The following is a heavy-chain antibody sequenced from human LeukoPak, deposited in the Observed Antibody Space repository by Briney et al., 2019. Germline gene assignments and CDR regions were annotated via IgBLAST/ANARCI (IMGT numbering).Heavy chain of an antibody. D-gene: IGHD2-8*01. CDR3: ARHRRGTSYFDY. Sequence: GESLKIPCKGSGYSLTNYWIGWVRQTSGKGLEWMGIIYPDDSDTRYSPSFQGQVTISADKSISTAYLQWNSLKASDTAIYYCARHRRGTSYFDYWGQGTLVTVSS. J-gene: IGHJ4*02. CDR2: IYPDDSDT. V-gene: IGHV5-51*01. CDR1: GYSLTNYW.